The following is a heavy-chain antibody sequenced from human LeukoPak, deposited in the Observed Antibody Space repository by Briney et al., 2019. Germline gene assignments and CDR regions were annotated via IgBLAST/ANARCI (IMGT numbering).Heavy chain of an antibody. D-gene: IGHD3-3*01. Sequence: SGPTLVNPTQTLTLTCTFSGFSLSTSGVGVGWIRQPPGKALEWLALIYWDDDKRYSPSLKSRLTITKDTSKNQVVLTMTNMDPVDTATYYCALPRHYDFWSGYYTHYYFDYWGQGTLVTVSS. CDR2: IYWDDDK. J-gene: IGHJ4*02. CDR1: GFSLSTSGVG. V-gene: IGHV2-5*02. CDR3: ALPRHYDFWSGYYTHYYFDY.